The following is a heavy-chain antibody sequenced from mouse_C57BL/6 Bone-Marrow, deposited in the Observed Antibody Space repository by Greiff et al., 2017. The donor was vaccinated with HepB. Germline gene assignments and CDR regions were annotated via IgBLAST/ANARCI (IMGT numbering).Heavy chain of an antibody. J-gene: IGHJ3*01. CDR3: ARNGGYDYGLLSWFAY. Sequence: VKLQESGPGLVQPSQSLSITCTVSGFSLTSYGVHWVRQSPGKGLEWLGVIWSGGSTDYNAAFISRLSISKDNSKSQVFFKMNSLQADDTAIYYCARNGGYDYGLLSWFAYWGQGTLVTVSA. V-gene: IGHV2-2*01. CDR2: IWSGGST. CDR1: GFSLTSYG. D-gene: IGHD2-4*01.